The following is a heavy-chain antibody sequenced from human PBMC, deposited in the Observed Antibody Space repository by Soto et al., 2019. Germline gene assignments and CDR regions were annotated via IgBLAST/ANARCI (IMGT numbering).Heavy chain of an antibody. CDR1: GGTFSSYA. V-gene: IGHV1-69*13. CDR2: IIPIFGTA. Sequence: SVKVSCKASGGTFSSYAISWVRQAPGQGLEWMGGIIPIFGTANYAQKFQGRVTITADESTSTAYMELSSLRSEDTAVYYCARSLRYYDFWSGPYYYYGMDVWGQGTTVTVS. J-gene: IGHJ6*02. D-gene: IGHD3-3*01. CDR3: ARSLRYYDFWSGPYYYYGMDV.